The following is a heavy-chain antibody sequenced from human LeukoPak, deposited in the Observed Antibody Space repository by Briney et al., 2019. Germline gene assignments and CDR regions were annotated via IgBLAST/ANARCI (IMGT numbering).Heavy chain of an antibody. CDR2: INPNSGGT. V-gene: IGHV1-2*02. CDR1: GYTFTGYY. J-gene: IGHJ6*03. Sequence: GASVTVSCKASGYTFTGYYMHWVRQAPGQGLEWMGWINPNSGGTNYAQKFQGKVTMTRDTSISTAYMELSRLRSDDTAVYYCARAIAARPPSYYYYMDVWGKGTTVTVSS. D-gene: IGHD6-6*01. CDR3: ARAIAARPPSYYYYMDV.